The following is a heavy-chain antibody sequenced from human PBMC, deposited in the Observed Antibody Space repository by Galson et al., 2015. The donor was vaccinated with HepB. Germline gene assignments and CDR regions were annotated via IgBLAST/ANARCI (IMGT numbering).Heavy chain of an antibody. Sequence: SCKASGYTFTSYAMHWVRQAPGQRLEWMGWINAGNGNTKYSQKFQGRVTITRDTSASTAYMELSSLRSEDTAVYYCASDWSPSWSSWSNWFDPWGQGTLVTVSS. J-gene: IGHJ5*02. CDR1: GYTFTSYA. CDR2: INAGNGNT. V-gene: IGHV1-3*01. D-gene: IGHD6-13*01. CDR3: ASDWSPSWSSWSNWFDP.